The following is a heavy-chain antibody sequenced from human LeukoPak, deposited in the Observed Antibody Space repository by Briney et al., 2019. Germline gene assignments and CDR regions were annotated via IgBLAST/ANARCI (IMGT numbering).Heavy chain of an antibody. J-gene: IGHJ6*03. CDR2: INHSGST. D-gene: IGHD3-16*01. CDR1: GGSFSGYY. V-gene: IGHV4-34*01. CDR3: AGNGGGALYYYYYYMDV. Sequence: SETLSLTCAVYGGSFSGYYWSWIRQPPGKGLEWIGEINHSGSTNYNPSLKSRVTISVDTSKNQFSLKLSSVTAADTAVYYCAGNGGGALYYYYYYMDVWGKGTTVTVSS.